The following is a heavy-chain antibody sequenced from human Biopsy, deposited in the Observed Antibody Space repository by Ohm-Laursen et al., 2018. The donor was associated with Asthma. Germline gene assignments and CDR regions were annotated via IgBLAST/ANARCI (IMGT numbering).Heavy chain of an antibody. CDR2: LIPVLGTP. V-gene: IGHV1-69*13. D-gene: IGHD5-12*01. CDR1: GDSFSNYA. Sequence: SVKASCKASGDSFSNYAISWVRQAPGQGLEWMGGLIPVLGTPDHAQRFEGRVTITADESTSTAYMELSSLSPEDTAVYYCARGYSGSDRIVYYYSGLEVWGQGTTVTVSS. CDR3: ARGYSGSDRIVYYYSGLEV. J-gene: IGHJ6*02.